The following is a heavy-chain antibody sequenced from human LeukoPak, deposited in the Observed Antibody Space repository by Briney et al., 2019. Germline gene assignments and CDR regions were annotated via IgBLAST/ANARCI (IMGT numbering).Heavy chain of an antibody. CDR3: ARVPIFGVVIPFDY. D-gene: IGHD3-3*01. V-gene: IGHV1-46*01. CDR1: GYTFTSYY. CDR2: INPSGGST. J-gene: IGHJ4*02. Sequence: GASVKVSCKASGYTFTSYYMHWVRRAPGQGLGWMGVINPSGGSTSYAQKFQGRVTMTRDTSTSTVYMELSSLRSEDTAVYYCARVPIFGVVIPFDYWGQGTLVTVSS.